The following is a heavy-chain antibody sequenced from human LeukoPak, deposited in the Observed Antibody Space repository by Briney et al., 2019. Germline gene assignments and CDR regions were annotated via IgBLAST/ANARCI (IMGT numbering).Heavy chain of an antibody. CDR2: IYPGDCDT. Sequence: GESLKLSCTGSGYSFTSYWIGWVRQMPAKGLEWVGIIYPGDCDTTYSPSFQGQVTISADKSISTAYLQWSSLKASDTAMYYWARTPDSSGWYAAFDIWGQGTMVTVSS. D-gene: IGHD6-19*01. CDR1: GYSFTSYW. V-gene: IGHV5-51*01. J-gene: IGHJ3*02. CDR3: ARTPDSSGWYAAFDI.